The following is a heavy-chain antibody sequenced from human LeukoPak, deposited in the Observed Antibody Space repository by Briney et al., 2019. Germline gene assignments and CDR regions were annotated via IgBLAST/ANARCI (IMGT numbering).Heavy chain of an antibody. J-gene: IGHJ4*02. D-gene: IGHD2-2*01. CDR2: THTSVST. CDR3: ARHHYQLSALDY. V-gene: IGHV4-4*07. CDR1: GGSISSYY. Sequence: SETLSLTCTVSGGSISSYYWSWIRQPPGKGLEWIGRTHTSVSTSYNPSLKSRVTMSVDTSKNQFSLKLSSVTAADTAVYYCARHHYQLSALDYWGQGTLVTVSS.